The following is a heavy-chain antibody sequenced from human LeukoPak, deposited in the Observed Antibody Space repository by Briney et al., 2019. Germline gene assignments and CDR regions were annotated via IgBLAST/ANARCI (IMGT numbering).Heavy chain of an antibody. J-gene: IGHJ3*02. V-gene: IGHV3-23*01. CDR2: ISGSGGST. CDR1: GFTFSSYA. CDR3: AKDAQYYYGSSYAFDI. Sequence: GGSLRLSCAASGFTFSSYAMSWVRQAPGKGLEWVSAISGSGGSTYYADSVKGRFTISRDNFKNTLYLQMNSLRAEDTAVYYCAKDAQYYYGSSYAFDIWGQGTMVTVSS. D-gene: IGHD3-22*01.